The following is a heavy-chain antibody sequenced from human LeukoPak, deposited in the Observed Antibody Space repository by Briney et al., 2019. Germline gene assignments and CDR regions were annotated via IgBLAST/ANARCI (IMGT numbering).Heavy chain of an antibody. V-gene: IGHV3-72*01. J-gene: IGHJ6*03. Sequence: GGSLRLSCAASGFTFSDHYMDWVRQAPGKGLEWVGRIRKKVSSYTTEYAATVKGRLTISRDDSKNSLYLQINSLRAEDTAVYYCAELGITMIGGVWGKGPTVTIP. CDR1: GFTFSDHY. CDR2: IRKKVSSYTT. D-gene: IGHD3-10*02. CDR3: AELGITMIGGV.